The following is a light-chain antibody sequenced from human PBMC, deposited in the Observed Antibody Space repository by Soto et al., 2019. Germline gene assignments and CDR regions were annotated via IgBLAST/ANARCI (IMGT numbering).Light chain of an antibody. J-gene: IGKJ4*02. V-gene: IGKV3-20*01. Sequence: EIVLTQSPGTLSLSPGERATLSCRASQSVSSSYLAWXLQXPGQAPRLLIHGASNRATGIPDRFSGRGSGTDFTLTISRLEPEDFAVYYCQQYESFPLTFGGGTKVDIK. CDR3: QQYESFPLT. CDR2: GAS. CDR1: QSVSSSY.